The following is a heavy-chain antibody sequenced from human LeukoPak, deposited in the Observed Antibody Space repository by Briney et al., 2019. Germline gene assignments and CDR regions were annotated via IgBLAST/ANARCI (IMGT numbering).Heavy chain of an antibody. V-gene: IGHV1-2*06. Sequence: ASVKVSCKASGYTFTGYYMHWVRQAPGQGVEWMGRINPNSGGTNYAQKCQGRVTMTRDTSISTAYMELSRLRSDDTAVYYCARGGVLMVYAESWFDPWGQGTLVTVSS. J-gene: IGHJ5*02. CDR3: ARGGVLMVYAESWFDP. CDR2: INPNSGGT. D-gene: IGHD2-8*01. CDR1: GYTFTGYY.